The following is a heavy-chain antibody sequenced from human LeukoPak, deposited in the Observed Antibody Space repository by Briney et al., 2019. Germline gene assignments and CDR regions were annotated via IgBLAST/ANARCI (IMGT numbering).Heavy chain of an antibody. CDR3: AKTVPYSRRWSESDY. Sequence: GGSLRLSCAASGFTFSSYAMSWVRHAPGKGLEWVSAISGSGGSTYYADSVKGRFTISRDNSKNTLYLQMNSLRAEDTAVYYCAKTVPYSRRWSESDYWGQGTLVTVSS. CDR1: GFTFSSYA. CDR2: ISGSGGST. D-gene: IGHD6-13*01. J-gene: IGHJ4*02. V-gene: IGHV3-23*01.